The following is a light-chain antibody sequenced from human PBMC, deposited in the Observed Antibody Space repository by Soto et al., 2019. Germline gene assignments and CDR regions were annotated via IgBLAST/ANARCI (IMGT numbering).Light chain of an antibody. CDR1: QSISGW. Sequence: DIQMTQSPSSLSASVGDRVTITCRASQSISGWLAWNQQKPGKAPKLLIYEASTLESGVPSRFSGSGSGTEFTLTVNSLQPDDFATYYCQQYNIYPYTFGQGTKLEIK. J-gene: IGKJ2*01. CDR2: EAS. CDR3: QQYNIYPYT. V-gene: IGKV1-5*03.